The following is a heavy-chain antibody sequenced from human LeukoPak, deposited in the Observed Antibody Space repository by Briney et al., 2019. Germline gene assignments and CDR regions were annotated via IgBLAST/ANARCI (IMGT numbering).Heavy chain of an antibody. J-gene: IGHJ3*01. Sequence: GGSLRLSCAASGYRFSNNWMSWVRQAPGKGLEGVANIKQDGSEKYYVDSVKGRFTISRDNAKSSLYLQMSSLRAEATAMYYCARDRVGDSDAFDVWGQGTVVTVSS. D-gene: IGHD2-21*01. CDR1: GYRFSNNW. V-gene: IGHV3-7*01. CDR2: IKQDGSEK. CDR3: ARDRVGDSDAFDV.